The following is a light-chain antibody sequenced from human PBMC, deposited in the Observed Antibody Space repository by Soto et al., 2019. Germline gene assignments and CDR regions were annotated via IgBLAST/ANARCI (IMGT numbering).Light chain of an antibody. J-gene: IGLJ2*01. CDR2: DVS. Sequence: QSALTQPASVSGSPGQSITISCTGTSSDVGGYHYVSWYQQHPGKAPKLMIYDVSNRPSGVSNRFSGSKSANTASLTISGLQAEDEADYYCSSYTGSSTYVVFGGGTKRTVL. CDR3: SSYTGSSTYVV. CDR1: SSDVGGYHY. V-gene: IGLV2-14*01.